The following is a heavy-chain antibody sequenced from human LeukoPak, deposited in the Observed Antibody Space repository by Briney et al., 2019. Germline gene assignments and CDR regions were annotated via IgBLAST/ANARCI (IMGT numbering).Heavy chain of an antibody. CDR2: ISAYNGNT. Sequence: ASVKGSCKASGYTFTSYGISWVRQAPGQGLEWMGWISAYNGNTNYAQKLQGRVTMTTDTSTSTAYMELRSLRSDDTAVYYCARVVVVPAAIDYYYYYMDVWGKGTTVTVSS. J-gene: IGHJ6*03. V-gene: IGHV1-18*01. CDR3: ARVVVVPAAIDYYYYYMDV. D-gene: IGHD2-2*01. CDR1: GYTFTSYG.